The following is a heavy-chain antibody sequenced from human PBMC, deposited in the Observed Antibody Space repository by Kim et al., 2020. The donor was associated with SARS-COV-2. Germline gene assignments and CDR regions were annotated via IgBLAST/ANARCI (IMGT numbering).Heavy chain of an antibody. CDR3: ATDDPFTVSHFDN. CDR2: ISTTSTTI. V-gene: IGHV3-48*02. D-gene: IGHD3-22*01. CDR1: GFSFSRYN. J-gene: IGHJ4*02. Sequence: GGSLRLSCAASGFSFSRYNFNWIRQVPGKGLEWISYISTTSTTIYADSVRGRFTISRDNAQNSLFLQMNSLRDEDTAVYSCATDDPFTVSHFDNWGQGT.